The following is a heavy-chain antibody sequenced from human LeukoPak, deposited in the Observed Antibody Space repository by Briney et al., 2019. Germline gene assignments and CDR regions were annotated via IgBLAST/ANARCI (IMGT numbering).Heavy chain of an antibody. J-gene: IGHJ4*02. D-gene: IGHD2-21*02. Sequence: GESLRLSCAASGFTVSNYWVNWVRQAPGKGLEWVATIKEDGSQKYYVDSVRGRFTISRDNARNSLYLQLNSLRVEDTAVYYCARYFTKVTETLRLDYWGQGNLVTVTS. CDR2: IKEDGSQK. V-gene: IGHV3-7*03. CDR1: GFTVSNYW. CDR3: ARYFTKVTETLRLDY.